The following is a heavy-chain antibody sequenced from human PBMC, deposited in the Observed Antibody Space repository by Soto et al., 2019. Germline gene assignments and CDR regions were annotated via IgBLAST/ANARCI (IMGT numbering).Heavy chain of an antibody. Sequence: TGGSLRLSCAASGFTFSSYGMHWVRQAPGKGLEWVAVISYDGSNKDYADSVKGRFTISRDNSKNTLYLQMNSLRAEDTAVYYCAKDRDIVVVPAATPFDYWGQGTLVTVSS. CDR1: GFTFSSYG. CDR2: ISYDGSNK. D-gene: IGHD2-2*01. V-gene: IGHV3-30*18. CDR3: AKDRDIVVVPAATPFDY. J-gene: IGHJ4*02.